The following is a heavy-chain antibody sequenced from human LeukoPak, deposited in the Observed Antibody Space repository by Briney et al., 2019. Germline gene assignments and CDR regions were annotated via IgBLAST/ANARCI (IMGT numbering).Heavy chain of an antibody. CDR3: ARGPYYDFWSGPFDP. CDR2: ICYSGST. CDR1: GGSISSYY. Sequence: SETLSLTCTVSGGSISSYYWSWIRQPPGKGLEWIGYICYSGSTNYNPSLKSRVTISVDTSKNQFSLKLSSVTAADTAVYYCARGPYYDFWSGPFDPWGQGTLVTVSS. V-gene: IGHV4-59*01. J-gene: IGHJ5*02. D-gene: IGHD3-3*01.